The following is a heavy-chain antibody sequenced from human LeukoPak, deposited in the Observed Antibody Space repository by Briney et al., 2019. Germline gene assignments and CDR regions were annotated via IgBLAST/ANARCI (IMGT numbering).Heavy chain of an antibody. D-gene: IGHD6-19*01. V-gene: IGHV3-7*01. CDR3: AKDGADQWLADDAFDI. Sequence: PGGFLRLSCAASGFTVSSNYMSWVRQAPGKGLEWVANIKQDGSEKYYVDSVKGRFTISRDNSKNTLYLQMNSLRAEDTAVYYCAKDGADQWLADDAFDIWGQGTMVTVSS. CDR2: IKQDGSEK. J-gene: IGHJ3*02. CDR1: GFTVSSNY.